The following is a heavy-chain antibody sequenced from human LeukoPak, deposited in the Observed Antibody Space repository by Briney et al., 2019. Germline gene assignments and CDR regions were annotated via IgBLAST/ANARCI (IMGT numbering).Heavy chain of an antibody. V-gene: IGHV4-39*01. J-gene: IGHJ3*02. CDR2: IYYSGST. D-gene: IGHD3-22*01. CDR3: ARPTRQYYYDSSGNYGHDAFDI. CDR1: GGSISSSSYY. Sequence: LSETLSLTCTVSGGSISSSSYYWGWIRQPPGKGLEWIGSIYYSGSTYYNPSLKSRVTISVDTSKNQFSLKLSSVTAADTAVYYCARPTRQYYYDSSGNYGHDAFDIWGQGTMVTVSS.